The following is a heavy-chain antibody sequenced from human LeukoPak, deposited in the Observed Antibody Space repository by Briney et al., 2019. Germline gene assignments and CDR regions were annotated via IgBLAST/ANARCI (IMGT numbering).Heavy chain of an antibody. D-gene: IGHD3-10*01. J-gene: IGHJ6*02. CDR3: ATTGGVGSNPYYYYYGMDV. V-gene: IGHV3-53*01. Sequence: GGSLRLSCAASGFTFSSYNMNWVRQVPGKGLEWVSVIYSGGSTYYADSVKGRFTISRDNSKNTLYLQMNSLRAEDTAVYYCATTGGVGSNPYYYYYGMDVWGQGTTVTVSS. CDR1: GFTFSSYN. CDR2: IYSGGST.